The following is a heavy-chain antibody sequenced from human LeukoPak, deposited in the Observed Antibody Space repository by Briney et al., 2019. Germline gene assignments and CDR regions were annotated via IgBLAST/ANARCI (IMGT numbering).Heavy chain of an antibody. V-gene: IGHV3-23*01. Sequence: GGSLRLSCAASGFTFSSYAMSWVRQAPGKGLEWVSAISGSGGSTYYADSVKGRFIISRDNSKNTLYLQMNSLRAEDTAVYYCAKGSLVSSPGGTSYYFDYWGQGTLVTVSS. CDR3: AKGSLVSSPGGTSYYFDY. CDR1: GFTFSSYA. CDR2: ISGSGGST. J-gene: IGHJ4*02. D-gene: IGHD1-1*01.